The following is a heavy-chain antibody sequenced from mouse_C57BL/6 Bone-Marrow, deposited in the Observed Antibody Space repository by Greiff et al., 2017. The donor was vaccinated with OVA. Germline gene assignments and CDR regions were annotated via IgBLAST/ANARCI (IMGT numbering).Heavy chain of an antibody. V-gene: IGHV14-3*01. D-gene: IGHD1-1*01. Sequence: EVQLQQSVAELVRPGASVKLSCTASGSNIKNTYMPWVKQRPEQGLEWIGRIDPANGNTKYAPKFQGKATITADTSSNTAYLQLSSLTSEDTAIYYCARLWGSSYGYWGQGTTLTVSS. CDR3: ARLWGSSYGY. CDR1: GSNIKNTY. J-gene: IGHJ2*01. CDR2: IDPANGNT.